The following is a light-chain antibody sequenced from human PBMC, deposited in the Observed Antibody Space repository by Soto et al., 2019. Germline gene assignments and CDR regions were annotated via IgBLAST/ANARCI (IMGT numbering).Light chain of an antibody. CDR2: KAS. CDR1: QTISSR. V-gene: IGKV1-5*03. CDR3: QHYNSYSEA. Sequence: DIQMTQSPSTLSGSVGDRVTITCRASQTISSRLAWYQQKPGKAPKLLIYKASTLKSGVPSRFSGSGSGTEFTLTISSLQPDDFASYCCQHYNSYSEAFGQGTKVELK. J-gene: IGKJ1*01.